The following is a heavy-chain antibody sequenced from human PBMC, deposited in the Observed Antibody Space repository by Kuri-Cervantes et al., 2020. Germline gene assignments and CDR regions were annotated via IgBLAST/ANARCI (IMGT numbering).Heavy chain of an antibody. CDR2: INPSGGST. D-gene: IGHD5-18*01. Sequence: ASVKVSCKASGYTFTSYCMHWVRQAPGQGLEWMGIINPSGGSTSYAQKLQGRVTMTRDTSTSTVYMELSSLRSEDTAVYYCARAGAGGRGYSYGSKRRFNAFDIWSQGTMVTVSS. CDR3: ARAGAGGRGYSYGSKRRFNAFDI. CDR1: GYTFTSYC. J-gene: IGHJ3*02. V-gene: IGHV1-46*01.